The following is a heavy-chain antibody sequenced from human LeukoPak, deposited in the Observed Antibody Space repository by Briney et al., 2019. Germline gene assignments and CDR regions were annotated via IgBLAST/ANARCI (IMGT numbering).Heavy chain of an antibody. CDR3: ARHGVATIPYFDY. Sequence: GESLKISCKGSGYSFTSYWIGWVRHMPGKGLEWMGIIYSGDSDTRYSPSFQGQVTISADKSISTAYLQWSSLKASDTAMYYCARHGVATIPYFDYWGQGALVTASS. CDR1: GYSFTSYW. CDR2: IYSGDSDT. V-gene: IGHV5-51*01. J-gene: IGHJ4*02. D-gene: IGHD5-12*01.